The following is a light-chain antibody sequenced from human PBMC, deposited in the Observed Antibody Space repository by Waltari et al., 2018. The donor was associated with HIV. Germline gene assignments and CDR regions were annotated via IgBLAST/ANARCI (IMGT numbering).Light chain of an antibody. CDR2: DNV. V-gene: IGLV3-21*02. CDR1: KIHDTI. J-gene: IGLJ2*01. CDR3: QVWDKENDHECVF. Sequence: YVLTQPPSVSVAPGSTATITCGGEKIHDTIVPWYRQRPGQAPTLVIYDNVNRPAEIPERFSAYNSGDTATLAISRVETGDEADFYCQVWDKENDHECVFFGGGTQLVVL.